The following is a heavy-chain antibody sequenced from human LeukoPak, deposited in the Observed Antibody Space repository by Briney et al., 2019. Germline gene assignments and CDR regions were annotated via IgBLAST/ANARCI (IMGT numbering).Heavy chain of an antibody. CDR3: WYYYDSSNAVVNAFDI. V-gene: IGHV1-2*02. CDR2: INPNSGGT. CDR1: GYTFTGYY. J-gene: IGHJ3*02. D-gene: IGHD3-22*01. Sequence: ASVKVSCKASGYTFTGYYIHWVRQAPGQGLEWMGWINPNSGGTNYAQKFQGRVTMTRDTSISTAYMELSRLRSDDTAVYYCWYYYDSSNAVVNAFDIWGQGTMVTVSS.